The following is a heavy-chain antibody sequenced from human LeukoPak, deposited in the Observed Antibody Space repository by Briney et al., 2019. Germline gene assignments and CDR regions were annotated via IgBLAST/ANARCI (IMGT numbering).Heavy chain of an antibody. CDR3: VTPFCGRLSCLDVFDI. Sequence: ALSLTCNLSGGSITSARNCWSWIRQLPGRGLESLVYIYYSGSPKYNPFLESRIIMSVDKSKNQFSLKLSAVPTAETATYYCVTPFCGRLSCLDVFDIWGQGTMVTVSS. CDR1: GGSITSARNC. D-gene: IGHD2-21*01. J-gene: IGHJ3*02. V-gene: IGHV4-31*03. CDR2: IYYSGSP.